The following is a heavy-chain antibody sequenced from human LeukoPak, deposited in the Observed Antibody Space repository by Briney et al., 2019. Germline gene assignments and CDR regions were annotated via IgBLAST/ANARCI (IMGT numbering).Heavy chain of an antibody. CDR1: GGSITTYY. D-gene: IGHD4-23*01. J-gene: IGHJ6*02. Sequence: PSETLSLTCTVSGGSITTYYWNWIRQPPGKGLEWIGYVYYSGSTNYNPSLKSRVTISVDTSKNHFSLNLTSVTAADTAIYYCARVNGAYGGPLDVWGQGTTVTVSS. CDR3: ARVNGAYGGPLDV. V-gene: IGHV4-59*01. CDR2: VYYSGST.